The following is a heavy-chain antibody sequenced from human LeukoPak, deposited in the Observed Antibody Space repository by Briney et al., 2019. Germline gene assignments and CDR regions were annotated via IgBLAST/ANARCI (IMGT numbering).Heavy chain of an antibody. Sequence: SETLSLTCTVSGGSLSSYYWSWLRQPPGKGLEWIGYIYYSGSTNHNPSLKSRVTISVDTSKNQFSLKLSSVTAADTAVYYCARSVTAMVMAFDYWGQGTLVTVSS. CDR1: GGSLSSYY. CDR2: IYYSGST. D-gene: IGHD5-18*01. J-gene: IGHJ4*02. CDR3: ARSVTAMVMAFDY. V-gene: IGHV4-59*01.